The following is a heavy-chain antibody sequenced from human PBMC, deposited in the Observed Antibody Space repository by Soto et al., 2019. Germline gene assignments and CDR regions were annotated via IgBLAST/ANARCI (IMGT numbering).Heavy chain of an antibody. CDR1: GFTVSGSY. J-gene: IGHJ4*02. CDR3: AKDPGNYGYGGLDS. CDR2: MYPDGSR. V-gene: IGHV3-53*04. D-gene: IGHD3-16*01. Sequence: EVQLVESGGDWVQPGGSLRLSCVASGFTVSGSYMSWVRQAPGEGLEWVSVMYPDGSRHYADSVKGRFAISRQNSENTVVLQMNGLGTEGTAVFYCAKDPGNYGYGGLDSWGQGTLVTVSS.